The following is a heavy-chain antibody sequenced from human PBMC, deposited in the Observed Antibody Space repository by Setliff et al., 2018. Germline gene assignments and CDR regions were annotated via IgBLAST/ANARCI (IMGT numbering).Heavy chain of an antibody. CDR3: AREGRWDYSYPIY. D-gene: IGHD4-4*01. CDR2: ISYDGAT. Sequence: PSETLSLTCSVSDDSFYSSSYYWAWIRQPPGRGLEWIGSISYDGATNYSSSLKSRVAMSLDVPERQFALKLSSVTAVDAAVYYCAREGRWDYSYPIYWGQGILVTVSS. V-gene: IGHV4-39*01. J-gene: IGHJ4*02. CDR1: DDSFYSSSYY.